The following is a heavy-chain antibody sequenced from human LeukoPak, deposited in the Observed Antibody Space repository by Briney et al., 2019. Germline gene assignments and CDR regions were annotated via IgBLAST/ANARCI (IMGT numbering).Heavy chain of an antibody. Sequence: GSLRLSCAASGFTFSSYAMRWVRQAPGKGLEWVAVISYDGSNKYYADSVKGRFTISRDNSKNTLYLQMNSLRAEDTAVYYCARDSGWYVPGYWGQGTLVTVSS. V-gene: IGHV3-30*04. CDR3: ARDSGWYVPGY. CDR1: GFTFSSYA. J-gene: IGHJ4*02. D-gene: IGHD6-19*01. CDR2: ISYDGSNK.